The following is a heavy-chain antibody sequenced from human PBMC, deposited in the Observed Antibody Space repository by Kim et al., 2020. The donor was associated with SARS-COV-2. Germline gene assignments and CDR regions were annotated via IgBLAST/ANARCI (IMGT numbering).Heavy chain of an antibody. CDR3: ARANYYDSSGYYNYYYGMDV. D-gene: IGHD3-22*01. Sequence: GGSLRLSCAASGFTFSSYDMHCVRQATGKGLEWVSAIGTAGDTYYPGSVKGRFTISRENAKNSLYLQMNSLRAGDTAVYYCARANYYDSSGYYNYYYGMDVWGQGTTVTVSS. V-gene: IGHV3-13*01. CDR2: IGTAGDT. J-gene: IGHJ6*02. CDR1: GFTFSSYD.